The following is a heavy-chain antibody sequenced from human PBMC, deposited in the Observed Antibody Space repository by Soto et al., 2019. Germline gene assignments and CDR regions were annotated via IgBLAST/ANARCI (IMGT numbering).Heavy chain of an antibody. J-gene: IGHJ4*02. D-gene: IGHD1-26*01. V-gene: IGHV3-15*01. CDR1: GLIFSDVW. Sequence: TGGSLRLSCAASGLIFSDVWMTWVRQAPGKGLEWVGRIKTKPDDGTIDYAAPVRGRFTISRDDSKNTLYLQMNSLKTEDTAVYYCTFEWELLTIGRYYFDYWGQGTLVTVSS. CDR3: TFEWELLTIGRYYFDY. CDR2: IKTKPDDGTI.